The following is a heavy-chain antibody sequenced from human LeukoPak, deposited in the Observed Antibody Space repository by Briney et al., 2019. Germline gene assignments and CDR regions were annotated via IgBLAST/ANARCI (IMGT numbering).Heavy chain of an antibody. CDR2: ISSTGGST. D-gene: IGHD2-21*02. CDR1: GVTFANDA. J-gene: IGHJ4*02. V-gene: IGHV3-23*01. CDR3: AKDPSPYCGGDCYFDC. Sequence: GGSVRLSCAASGVTFANDAMSWVRQAPGKGLEWVWSISSTGGSTYYADSVKGRFTISRDNSKNTLYLQMNSLRVEDTAIYYCAKDPSPYCGGDCYFDCWGQGTLVTVSS.